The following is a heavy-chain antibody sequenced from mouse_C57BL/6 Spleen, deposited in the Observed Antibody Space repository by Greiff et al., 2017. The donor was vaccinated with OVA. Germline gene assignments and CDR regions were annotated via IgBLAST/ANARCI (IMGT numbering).Heavy chain of an antibody. Sequence: VQLQESGAELVKPGASVKISCKASGYAFSSYWMNWVKQRPGTGLEWIGQIYPGDGDPNYNGKFKGKATLTADKSSSTAYMQLSSLTSEDSAVYFCARGYYYGSSYDAMDYWGQGTSVTVSS. CDR2: IYPGDGDP. J-gene: IGHJ4*01. CDR3: ARGYYYGSSYDAMDY. V-gene: IGHV1-80*01. D-gene: IGHD1-1*01. CDR1: GYAFSSYW.